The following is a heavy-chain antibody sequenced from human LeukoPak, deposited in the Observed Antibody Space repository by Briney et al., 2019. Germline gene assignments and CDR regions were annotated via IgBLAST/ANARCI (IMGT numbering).Heavy chain of an antibody. D-gene: IGHD3-10*02. J-gene: IGHJ6*04. Sequence: PGGSLRLSCTASEFTFSMYWMSWVRQAPGKGLEWVANIKQDGSEEYYVDSVKGRFTISRDNAKNSLYLQMNSLRAEDTAVYYCAELGITMIGGVWGKGTTVTISS. CDR3: AELGITMIGGV. CDR2: IKQDGSEE. CDR1: EFTFSMYW. V-gene: IGHV3-7*01.